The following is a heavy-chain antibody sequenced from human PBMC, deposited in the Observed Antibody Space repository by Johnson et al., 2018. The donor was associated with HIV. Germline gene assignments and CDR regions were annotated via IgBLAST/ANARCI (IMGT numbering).Heavy chain of an antibody. Sequence: QMLLVESGGGVVQPGRSLRLSCAASGFTFSSYGMHWVRQAPGKGLEWVAVIGYDGSNKYYADSVKGRLTVSRENSKNTLYLQMNSLRADDTAVYYCAKVGATVVTPRGEAFDIWGQGAMVTVSS. D-gene: IGHD4-23*01. CDR3: AKVGATVVTPRGEAFDI. CDR1: GFTFSSYG. CDR2: IGYDGSNK. J-gene: IGHJ3*02. V-gene: IGHV3-33*06.